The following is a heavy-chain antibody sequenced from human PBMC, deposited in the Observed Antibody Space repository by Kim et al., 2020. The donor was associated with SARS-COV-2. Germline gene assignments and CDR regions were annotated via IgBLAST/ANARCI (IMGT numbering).Heavy chain of an antibody. D-gene: IGHD2-2*01. Sequence: ASVKGRFTIAGDNSKNTLYVQINSLRAEDTAVYYCAKFDCSSASCPYGMDVWGQGTRVTVSS. CDR3: AKFDCSSASCPYGMDV. V-gene: IGHV3-23*01. J-gene: IGHJ6*02.